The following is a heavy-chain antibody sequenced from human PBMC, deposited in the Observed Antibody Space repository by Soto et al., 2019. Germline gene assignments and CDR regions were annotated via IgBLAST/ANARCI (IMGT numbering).Heavy chain of an antibody. V-gene: IGHV3-23*01. D-gene: IGHD3-22*01. CDR1: GFTFSSYA. CDR2: ISGGGAGT. J-gene: IGHJ4*02. CDR3: AKANTPTYYYDSSGFYGFDC. Sequence: EVQLLESGGDLVQPGGSLRLSCAASGFTFSSYAMSWVRQAPGKGLEWVSAISGGGAGTYYADSVKGRFSISRDNSENTLYLQMHSLRAEDTAVYYCAKANTPTYYYDSSGFYGFDCWGQGTLVTVSS.